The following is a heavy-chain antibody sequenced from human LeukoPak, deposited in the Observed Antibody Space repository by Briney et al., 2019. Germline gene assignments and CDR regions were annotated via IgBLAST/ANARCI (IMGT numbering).Heavy chain of an antibody. V-gene: IGHV1-2*02. D-gene: IGHD5-18*01. CDR1: GYTFTGYY. Sequence: ASVKVSCKASGYTFTGYYMHWVRQAPGQGLEWMGWINPNSGGTNYAQKFQGRVTMTRDTSTSTAYMELSRLRSDDTAVYYCARVRIQLWPHFDYWGQGTLVTVSS. CDR2: INPNSGGT. J-gene: IGHJ4*02. CDR3: ARVRIQLWPHFDY.